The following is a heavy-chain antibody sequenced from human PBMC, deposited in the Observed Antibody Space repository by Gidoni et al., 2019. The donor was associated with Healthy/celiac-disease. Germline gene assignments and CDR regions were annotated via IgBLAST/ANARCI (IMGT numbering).Heavy chain of an antibody. Sequence: EVQMVESGGGLVQLGGSLRLSCAASGFTFRSYSMKWVRQAPGKGLALISYISSSSSTIYYADSVKGRFTISRDNAKNSLYLQINSLRAEYTAVYYCARGQFTMVRAAGFDIWGQGTMVTVSS. CDR3: ARGQFTMVRAAGFDI. CDR1: GFTFRSYS. D-gene: IGHD3-10*01. V-gene: IGHV3-48*01. CDR2: ISSSSSTI. J-gene: IGHJ3*02.